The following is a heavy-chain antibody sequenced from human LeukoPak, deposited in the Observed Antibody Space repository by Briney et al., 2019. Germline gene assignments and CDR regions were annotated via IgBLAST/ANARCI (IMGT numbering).Heavy chain of an antibody. CDR2: ISGSGGST. D-gene: IGHD2/OR15-2a*01. J-gene: IGHJ4*02. CDR1: GFTFSSYA. V-gene: IGHV3-23*01. Sequence: GGSLRLSCAASGFTFSSYAMSWVRQAPGKRLEWVSAISGSGGSTYYADSVKGRFTISRDNSKNTLYLQMNSLRAEDTAVYYCAKDLHGREPRIGGDYWGQGTLVTVSS. CDR3: AKDLHGREPRIGGDY.